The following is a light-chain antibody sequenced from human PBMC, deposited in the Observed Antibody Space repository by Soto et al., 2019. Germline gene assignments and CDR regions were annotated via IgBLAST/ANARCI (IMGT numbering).Light chain of an antibody. J-gene: IGLJ1*01. CDR1: SANIGKNS. CDR2: DNN. V-gene: IGLV1-51*01. Sequence: QSVLTQPPSVSAAPGQTVTISCSGSSANIGKNSVSWYQHFPGAAPKLVIHDNNKRPSGIPDRVSGSKSGTSATLGITGLQTGDEADYYCGTWDSSLSSFVFGTGTKLTVL. CDR3: GTWDSSLSSFV.